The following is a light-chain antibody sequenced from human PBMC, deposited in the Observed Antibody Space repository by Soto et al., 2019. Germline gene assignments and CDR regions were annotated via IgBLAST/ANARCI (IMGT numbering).Light chain of an antibody. V-gene: IGLV2-14*01. CDR2: DVS. CDR1: SSDVGAYNS. CDR3: SSYTSSSTVV. J-gene: IGLJ3*02. Sequence: QSALTQPASVSGSPGQSITISCTGTSSDVGAYNSVSWYQQHPGKAPKLMIYDVSNRPSGVSYRFSGSKSGNTASLTISGLQAEDEADYYRSSYTSSSTVVFGGGTKLTVL.